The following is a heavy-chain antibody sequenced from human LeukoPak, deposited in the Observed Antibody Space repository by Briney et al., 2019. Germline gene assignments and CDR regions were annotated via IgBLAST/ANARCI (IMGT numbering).Heavy chain of an antibody. CDR2: IKQDGSGK. Sequence: GGSLRLSCAASGFTFSSYWMSWVRQAPGKGLEWVANIKQDGSGKYYVDSVKGRFTISRDNAKNSLYLQMNSLRAEDTAVYYCAREVEMATIIYFDYWGQGTLVTVSS. CDR1: GFTFSSYW. CDR3: AREVEMATIIYFDY. J-gene: IGHJ4*02. D-gene: IGHD5-24*01. V-gene: IGHV3-7*01.